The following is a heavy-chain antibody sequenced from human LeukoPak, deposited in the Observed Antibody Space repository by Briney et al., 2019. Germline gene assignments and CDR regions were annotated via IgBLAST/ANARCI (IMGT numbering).Heavy chain of an antibody. CDR1: GYTFTSYG. D-gene: IGHD1-26*01. V-gene: IGHV1-18*01. Sequence: ASVKVSCKASGYTFTSYGISWVRQAPGQGLEWMGWISAYNGNTNYAQKFQGRVTMTRDTSISTAYMELSRLRSDDTAVYYCARGMWQLSNWGQGTLVTVSS. CDR2: ISAYNGNT. CDR3: ARGMWQLSN. J-gene: IGHJ4*02.